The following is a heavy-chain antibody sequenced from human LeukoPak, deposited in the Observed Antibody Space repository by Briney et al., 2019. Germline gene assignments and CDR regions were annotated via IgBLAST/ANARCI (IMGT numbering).Heavy chain of an antibody. Sequence: PGRSLRLSCAASGFTFSSFAMHWVRQAPGKGLEWLAVISDDGSTKYYADSVKGRFTISRDNSKNTLYLQMNSLRAEDTAVYYCARGLDGYNFNAFDIWGQGTMVTVSS. V-gene: IGHV3-30*04. CDR3: ARGLDGYNFNAFDI. CDR2: ISDDGSTK. J-gene: IGHJ3*02. CDR1: GFTFSSFA. D-gene: IGHD5-24*01.